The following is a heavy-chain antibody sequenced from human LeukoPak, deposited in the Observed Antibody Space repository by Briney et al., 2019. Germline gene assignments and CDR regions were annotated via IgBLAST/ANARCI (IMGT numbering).Heavy chain of an antibody. Sequence: PGGSLRLSCAASGFTFSDYYMTWIRQAPGKGLEWVSYISSSVSTIYYADSVKGRFTISRDNAKNSLYLQMNSLRAEDTAVYYCARVSVAAAGFIDYWGQGTLVAVSS. V-gene: IGHV3-11*04. CDR3: ARVSVAAAGFIDY. D-gene: IGHD6-13*01. CDR2: ISSSVSTI. CDR1: GFTFSDYY. J-gene: IGHJ4*02.